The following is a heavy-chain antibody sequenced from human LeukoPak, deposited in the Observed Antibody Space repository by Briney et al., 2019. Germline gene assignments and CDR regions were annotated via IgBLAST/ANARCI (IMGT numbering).Heavy chain of an antibody. J-gene: IGHJ4*02. Sequence: PGGSLRLSCAASGFTLRSYAMTWVRQAPGKGLEWVSAISGSGDSTYYAESVKGRFTISKDNSKNTLYLQMNSLRAEDTAVYYCARGITIFGVVPKQFDYWGQGTLVTVSS. CDR2: ISGSGDST. D-gene: IGHD3-3*01. CDR3: ARGITIFGVVPKQFDY. V-gene: IGHV3-23*01. CDR1: GFTLRSYA.